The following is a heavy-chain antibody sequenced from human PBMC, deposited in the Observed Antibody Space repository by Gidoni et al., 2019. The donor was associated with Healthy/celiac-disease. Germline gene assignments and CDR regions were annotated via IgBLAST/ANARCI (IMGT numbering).Heavy chain of an antibody. J-gene: IGHJ3*02. V-gene: IGHV5-51*01. Sequence: EVQLVQSGAEANKPGESLKISCKGSGYSFTSYRIGWVRQMPGKGLEWMGIIYPGDSDTRYNPSFQGQVTISADKSISTAYLQWSSLKASDTAMYYCASLSGSYSAKDAFDIWGQGTMVTVSS. CDR1: GYSFTSYR. CDR2: IYPGDSDT. CDR3: ASLSGSYSAKDAFDI. D-gene: IGHD1-26*01.